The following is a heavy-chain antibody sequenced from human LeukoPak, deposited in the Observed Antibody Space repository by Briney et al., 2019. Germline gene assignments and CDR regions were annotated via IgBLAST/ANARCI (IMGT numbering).Heavy chain of an antibody. J-gene: IGHJ4*02. Sequence: SETLSLTCAVYGGSFSGYYWSWIRQPPGKGLEWIGEINHSGSTNYNPPLKSRVTISVDTSKNQFSLKLSSVTAADTAVYYCARYECNGGSCYFDYWGQGTLVTVSS. CDR1: GGSFSGYY. D-gene: IGHD2-15*01. CDR2: INHSGST. V-gene: IGHV4-34*01. CDR3: ARYECNGGSCYFDY.